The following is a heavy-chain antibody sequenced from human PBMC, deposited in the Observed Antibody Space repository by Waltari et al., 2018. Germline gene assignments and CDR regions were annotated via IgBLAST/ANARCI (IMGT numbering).Heavy chain of an antibody. CDR2: IITVGHT. CDR3: ARHRGLYSDYYFDY. J-gene: IGHJ4*02. D-gene: IGHD4-17*01. CDR1: GGSFSGYS. V-gene: IGHV4-34*12. Sequence: QVQLQQWGAGLLKPSETLSLTCAVYGGSFSGYSWSWIRQPPGKGLEWIVEIITVGHTTYNPSLKRRVTRSLDTSKKQISLDLSSVTAADTAVYYCARHRGLYSDYYFDYWGQGTLVTVSS.